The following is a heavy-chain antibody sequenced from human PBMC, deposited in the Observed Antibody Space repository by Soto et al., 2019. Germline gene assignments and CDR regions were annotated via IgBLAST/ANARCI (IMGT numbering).Heavy chain of an antibody. V-gene: IGHV4-59*01. D-gene: IGHD2-15*01. Sequence: PSETLSLTCTVSGGSISSYYWSWIRQPPGKGLEWIGYIYYSGSTSYNPSLKSRVTISVDTSKNQFSLKLSSVTAADTAVYYCARHPGGYCSGGSCYGGGNWFDPWGQGTLVTVSS. CDR3: ARHPGGYCSGGSCYGGGNWFDP. CDR1: GGSISSYY. CDR2: IYYSGST. J-gene: IGHJ5*02.